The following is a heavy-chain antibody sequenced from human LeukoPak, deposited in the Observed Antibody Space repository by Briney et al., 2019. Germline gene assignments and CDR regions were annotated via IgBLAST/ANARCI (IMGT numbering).Heavy chain of an antibody. CDR1: GFTFSTYA. D-gene: IGHD4-17*01. CDR2: ISTSGDNA. V-gene: IGHV3-23*01. Sequence: PGGSLRLSCAASGFTFSTYAMSWVRQAPGKGLEWDSAISTSGDNAYYADSVKGRFTISRDNSKNTLYLQINSLRVEDSAIYYCAKERSAVTTGLFDSWGQGTLVTVSS. CDR3: AKERSAVTTGLFDS. J-gene: IGHJ4*02.